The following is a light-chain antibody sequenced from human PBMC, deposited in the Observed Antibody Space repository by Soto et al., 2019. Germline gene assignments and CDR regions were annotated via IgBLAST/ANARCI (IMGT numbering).Light chain of an antibody. J-gene: IGLJ1*01. CDR2: SNN. V-gene: IGLV1-44*01. Sequence: QSVLTQPPSASGTPGQRVAISCSGSSSNIGSNTVNWYQQFPETAPKLLIYSNNQRPSGVPDRFSGSKSGTSASLAISGLQYEDEADYYCAAWDDSLNGFYVFGTGTKLTVL. CDR1: SSNIGSNT. CDR3: AAWDDSLNGFYV.